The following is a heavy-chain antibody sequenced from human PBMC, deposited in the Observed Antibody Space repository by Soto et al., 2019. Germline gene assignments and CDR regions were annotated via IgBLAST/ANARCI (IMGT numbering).Heavy chain of an antibody. CDR3: AKHSRITIFGVVATQNWFDP. D-gene: IGHD3-3*01. J-gene: IGHJ5*02. CDR2: ISGSGGST. V-gene: IGHV3-23*01. CDR1: GFTVSSYA. Sequence: AGSIRLSCAASGFTVSSYAMSWVRQAPGKGLEWVSAISGSGGSTYYADSVKGRFTISRDNSKNTLYLQMNSLGAEDTAVYYCAKHSRITIFGVVATQNWFDPWGQGTLVTVSS.